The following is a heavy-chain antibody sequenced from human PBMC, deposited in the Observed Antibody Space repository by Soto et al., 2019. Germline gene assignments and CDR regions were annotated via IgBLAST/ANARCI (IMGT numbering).Heavy chain of an antibody. CDR1: GFTFSNAW. J-gene: IGHJ4*02. V-gene: IGHV3-15*01. D-gene: IGHD6-13*01. Sequence: GGSLRLSCAASGFTFSNAWMSWVRQAPGKGLEWVGRIKSKTDGGTTDYAAPVKGRFTISRDDSKNTLYLQMNSLKTEDTAVYYCTTGSRRRVASKNYRSYSSSWYAITEDEVDYWGQGTLVTVSS. CDR2: IKSKTDGGTT. CDR3: TTGSRRRVASKNYRSYSSSWYAITEDEVDY.